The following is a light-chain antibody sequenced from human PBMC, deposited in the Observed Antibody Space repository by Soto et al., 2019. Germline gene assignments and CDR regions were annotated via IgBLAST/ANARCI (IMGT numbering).Light chain of an antibody. CDR3: ATWDDSRNGYV. CDR2: DND. J-gene: IGLJ1*01. Sequence: LTQPPSASGTPGQSVTISASGSSSNIGSNTVSWYQQVPGTAPKLLIYDNDERPSGVPGRFSGSKSGNSASLAIRGLPSEDEADYYFATWDDSRNGYVFGPGTKVTV. V-gene: IGLV1-44*01. CDR1: SSNIGSNT.